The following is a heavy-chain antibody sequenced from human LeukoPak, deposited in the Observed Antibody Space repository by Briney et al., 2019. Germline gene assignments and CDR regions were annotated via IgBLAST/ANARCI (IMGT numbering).Heavy chain of an antibody. D-gene: IGHD4-17*01. J-gene: IGHJ6*02. Sequence: PSQTLSLTCTVSGGSSSSGGYYWSWIRQHPGKGLEWIGYIYYSGSTYYNPSLESRVTISVDTSKNQFSLKLSSVTAADTAVYYCARERGTVTTNYYYGMDLWAQGTTVTVSS. CDR3: ARERGTVTTNYYYGMDL. CDR1: GGSSSSGGYY. V-gene: IGHV4-31*03. CDR2: IYYSGST.